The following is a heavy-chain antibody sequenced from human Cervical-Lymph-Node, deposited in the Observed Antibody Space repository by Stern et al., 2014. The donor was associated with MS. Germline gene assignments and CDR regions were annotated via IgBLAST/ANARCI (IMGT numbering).Heavy chain of an antibody. CDR2: IVVGRGNP. V-gene: IGHV1-58*01. CDR1: GFTFTSSA. J-gene: IGHJ4*02. Sequence: QLVESEPEVKKPGTSVKVSCKASGFTFTSSAVQWVRQARGQRLEWIGWIVVGRGNPNYAQKFQERVTITRDMSTSTAYMELSSLRSEDTAVYYCAADPSGYSGYVFFDYWGQGTLVTVSS. D-gene: IGHD5-12*01. CDR3: AADPSGYSGYVFFDY.